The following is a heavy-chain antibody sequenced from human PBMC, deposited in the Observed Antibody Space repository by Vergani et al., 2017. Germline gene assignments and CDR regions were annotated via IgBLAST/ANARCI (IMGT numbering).Heavy chain of an antibody. Sequence: QVQLQESGPGLVKPSETLSLTCTVSGYSISSGYYWGWIRQPPGKGLEWIGSIYHSGSTYYNPSLKSRVTISVDTSKNQFSLNLSSVTAADTAVYYCARQGSPLWFGEASYWGQGTLVTVSS. J-gene: IGHJ4*02. V-gene: IGHV4-38-2*02. CDR2: IYHSGST. CDR1: GYSISSGYY. CDR3: ARQGSPLWFGEASY. D-gene: IGHD3-10*01.